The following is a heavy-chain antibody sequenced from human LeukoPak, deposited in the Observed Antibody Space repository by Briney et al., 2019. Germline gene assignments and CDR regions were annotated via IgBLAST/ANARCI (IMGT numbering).Heavy chain of an antibody. CDR3: AKARIRIAGAGTDY. V-gene: IGHV3-23*01. CDR1: GFTFSRYG. D-gene: IGHD6-13*01. J-gene: IGHJ4*02. CDR2: ISGSGGST. Sequence: GGSLRLSCAASGFTFSRYGMSWVRQAPGKGLEWVSGISGSGGSTYYADSVKGRFTISRDNSKNTLYLQMNSLRAEDTAVYYCAKARIRIAGAGTDYWGQGTLVTVSP.